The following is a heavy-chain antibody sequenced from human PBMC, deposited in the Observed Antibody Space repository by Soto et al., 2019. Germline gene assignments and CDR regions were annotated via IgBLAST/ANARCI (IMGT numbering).Heavy chain of an antibody. CDR1: GGSFSGCY. V-gene: IGHV4-34*01. Sequence: SETLSLTCAVYGGSFSGCYWSWIRQPPGKGLEWIGEINHSGSTNYNPSLKSRVTISVDTSKNQFSLKLSSVTAADTAVYYCARDADYYDSSGHFNWFDPWGQGTLVTVSS. CDR2: INHSGST. CDR3: ARDADYYDSSGHFNWFDP. D-gene: IGHD3-22*01. J-gene: IGHJ5*02.